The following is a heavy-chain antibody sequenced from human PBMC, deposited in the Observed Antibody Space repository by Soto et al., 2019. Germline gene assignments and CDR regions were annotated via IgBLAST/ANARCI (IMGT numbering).Heavy chain of an antibody. D-gene: IGHD4-17*01. J-gene: IGHJ4*02. V-gene: IGHV4-59*01. CDR1: GGSISSYY. CDR3: ARMGVSYGDYRVY. Sequence: QVQLQESGPGLVKPSETLSLTCTVSGGSISSYYWSWIRQPPGKGLEWIGYIYYSGSTNYNPSHRSRVTISVDTSKNQFSLKLSSVTAADTAVYYCARMGVSYGDYRVYWGQGTLVTVSS. CDR2: IYYSGST.